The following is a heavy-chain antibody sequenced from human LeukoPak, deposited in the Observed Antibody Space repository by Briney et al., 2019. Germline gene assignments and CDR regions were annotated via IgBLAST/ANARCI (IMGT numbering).Heavy chain of an antibody. D-gene: IGHD3-3*01. J-gene: IGHJ5*02. CDR3: ARGSTRELYESTYYDFWSGYYRGWFDP. CDR2: INHSGST. CDR1: GGSFSGYY. V-gene: IGHV4-34*01. Sequence: PSETLSLTCAVYGGSFSGYYWSWIRQPPGKGLEWIGKINHSGSTNYNPSLKSRVTISVDTSKNQFSLKLSSVTAADTAVYYCARGSTRELYESTYYDFWSGYYRGWFDPWGQGTLVTVSS.